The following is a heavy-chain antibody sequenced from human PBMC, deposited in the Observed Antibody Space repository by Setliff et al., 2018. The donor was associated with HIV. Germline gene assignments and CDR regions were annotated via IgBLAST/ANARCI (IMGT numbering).Heavy chain of an antibody. D-gene: IGHD6-6*01. CDR3: ARASYYFDY. CDR1: GFTFSSYW. V-gene: IGHV3-7*04. CDR2: IKQDGSEK. J-gene: IGHJ4*02. Sequence: GESLKISCAASGFTFSSYWMSWVRQAPGKGLEWVANIKQDGSEKYYVDSVKGRFTISRDNAKNSLYLQMNSLRAEDTAVYYCARASYYFDYWGQGTLVTVSS.